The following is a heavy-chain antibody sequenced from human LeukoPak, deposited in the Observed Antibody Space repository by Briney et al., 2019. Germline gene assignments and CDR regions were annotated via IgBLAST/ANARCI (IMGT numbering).Heavy chain of an antibody. V-gene: IGHV4-31*03. CDR2: IYYSGST. J-gene: IGHJ6*02. Sequence: SETLSLTCTVSGGSISSGGYYWSWIRQHPGKGLEWIGYIYYSGSTYYNPSLKSRVTISVDTSKNQFSLQLNSVTPEDTAVYYCAREGSSSWYTPYYYYYGMDVWGQGTTVTVSS. CDR3: AREGSSSWYTPYYYYYGMDV. CDR1: GGSISSGGYY. D-gene: IGHD6-13*01.